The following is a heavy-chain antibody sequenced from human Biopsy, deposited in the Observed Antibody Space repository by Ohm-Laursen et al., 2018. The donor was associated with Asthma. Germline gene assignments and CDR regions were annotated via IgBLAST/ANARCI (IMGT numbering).Heavy chain of an antibody. CDR3: ARDLSGYCTSSACYGFDS. J-gene: IGHJ5*01. CDR1: GGAIRTSGYY. CDR2: INYSGST. D-gene: IGHD2-8*01. Sequence: TLSLTCSVSGGAIRTSGYYWGWVRQHPGKGLEWIGYINYSGSTFYSPSLESRVTVSVDTSKNQFSLKLSSVTAADTAVYYCARDLSGYCTSSACYGFDSWGQGTLVTVSS. V-gene: IGHV4-31*03.